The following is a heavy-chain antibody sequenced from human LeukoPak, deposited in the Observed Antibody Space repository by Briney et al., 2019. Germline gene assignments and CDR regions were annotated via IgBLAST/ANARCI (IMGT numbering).Heavy chain of an antibody. J-gene: IGHJ2*01. CDR2: IGPNGGDA. V-gene: IGHV3-64D*06. Sequence: PGGSLRLSCSASGFSFSNFAMNWFRQAPGKGREYVSVIGPNGGDAYYADSARGRFTISRDNSKNTLYLQMSSLRVEDTAVYYCAKGRPTELGYCGRSICADWYFDLWGRGTLLTVSS. CDR1: GFSFSNFA. CDR3: AKGRPTELGYCGRSICADWYFDL. D-gene: IGHD2-2*01.